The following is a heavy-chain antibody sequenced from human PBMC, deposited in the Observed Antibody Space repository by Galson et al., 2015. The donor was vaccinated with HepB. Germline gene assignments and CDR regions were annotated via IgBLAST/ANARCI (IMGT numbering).Heavy chain of an antibody. D-gene: IGHD1-26*01. J-gene: IGHJ1*01. V-gene: IGHV6-1*01. CDR3: ARLASGSQDGRDN. Sequence: CAISGDSVSSNSAAWNWIRQSPSRGLEWLGRTYYRSKWYYGYAVSVKSRINISPDTSKNQFSLQLNSVTPEDTAVYYCARLASGSQDGRDNWGQGPLSPSPQ. CDR2: TYYRSKWYY. CDR1: GDSVSSNSAA.